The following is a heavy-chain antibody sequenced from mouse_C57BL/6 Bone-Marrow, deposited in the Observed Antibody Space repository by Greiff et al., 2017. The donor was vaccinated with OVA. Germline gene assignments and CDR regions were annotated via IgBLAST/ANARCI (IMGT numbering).Heavy chain of an antibody. V-gene: IGHV5-6*01. D-gene: IGHD2-2*01. CDR1: GFTFSSYG. Sequence: EVKLVESGGDLVKPGGSLKLSCAASGFTFSSYGMSWVRQTPDKRLEWVATISSGGSYTYYPDSVKGRFTISRDNAKNTLYLQMSSLKSEDTAMYYCASPLLWLRRTEAWLAYWGQGTLVTVSA. CDR2: ISSGGSYT. CDR3: ASPLLWLRRTEAWLAY. J-gene: IGHJ3*01.